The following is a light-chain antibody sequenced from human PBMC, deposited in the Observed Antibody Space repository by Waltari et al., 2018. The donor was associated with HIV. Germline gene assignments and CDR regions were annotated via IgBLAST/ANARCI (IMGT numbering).Light chain of an antibody. Sequence: SALTQPRSVSGSPGQSVTISCTGTSSDIGGSTYVSWYQQHTGSAPNLLIYDVTTRPSGVPARFSGSKSDTSASLTICGRQADDEAEYNCSAYAGNYISVFGGGTTLTVL. V-gene: IGLV2-11*01. J-gene: IGLJ3*02. CDR3: SAYAGNYISV. CDR1: SSDIGGSTY. CDR2: DVT.